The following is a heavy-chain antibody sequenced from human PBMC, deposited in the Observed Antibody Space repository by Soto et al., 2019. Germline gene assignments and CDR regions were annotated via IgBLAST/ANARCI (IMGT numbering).Heavy chain of an antibody. Sequence: SETLSLTCTVSGGSISSSSYYWGWIRQPPGKGLEWIGSIYYSGSTNYNPSLKSRVTISVDTSKNQFSLKLSSVTAADTAVYYCARVVARCSGGSCYSDQPNYYYYGMDVWGQGTTVTVSS. J-gene: IGHJ6*02. V-gene: IGHV4-39*07. D-gene: IGHD2-15*01. CDR3: ARVVARCSGGSCYSDQPNYYYYGMDV. CDR1: GGSISSSSYY. CDR2: IYYSGST.